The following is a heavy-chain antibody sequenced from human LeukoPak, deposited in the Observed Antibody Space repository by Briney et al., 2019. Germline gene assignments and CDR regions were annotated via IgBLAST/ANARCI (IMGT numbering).Heavy chain of an antibody. CDR2: IYYSGST. CDR1: GGSISSSSYY. CDR3: ARHDGDFWSGYSVY. D-gene: IGHD3-3*01. Sequence: SETLSLTCTVSGGSISSSSYYWGWIRQPPGKGLEWIGSIYYSGSTYYNPSLKSRVTISVDTSKNQFSLKLSSVTAADTAVYYCARHDGDFWSGYSVYWGQGTLVTASS. J-gene: IGHJ4*02. V-gene: IGHV4-39*01.